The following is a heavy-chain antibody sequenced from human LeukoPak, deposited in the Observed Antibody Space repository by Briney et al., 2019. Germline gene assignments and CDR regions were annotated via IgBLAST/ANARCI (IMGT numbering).Heavy chain of an antibody. J-gene: IGHJ4*02. CDR2: ISYDGSNK. D-gene: IGHD3-22*01. V-gene: IGHV3-30*04. CDR1: GFTFSSYA. Sequence: GGSLRLSCAASGFTFSSYAMHWVRQAPGKGLEWVAVISYDGSNKYYADSVKGRFTISRDNSKNTLYLQMNSLRAEDTAVYYCARGGYYYDSSGLVDYWGQGTLVTVSS. CDR3: ARGGYYYDSSGLVDY.